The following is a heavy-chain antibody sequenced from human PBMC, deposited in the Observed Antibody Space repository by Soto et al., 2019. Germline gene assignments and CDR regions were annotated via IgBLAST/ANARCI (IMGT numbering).Heavy chain of an antibody. V-gene: IGHV3-21*01. D-gene: IGHD6-19*01. CDR3: ARGGEQWPNPEGYFDY. CDR2: INSSSSDI. CDR1: GFTFSSYS. J-gene: IGHJ4*02. Sequence: EVQLVESGGGLVKPGGSLRLSCAASGFTFSSYSMNWVRQAPGKGLEWVSSINSSSSDIYYADSVKGRFTISRDNAKNSLYLQMNRLRAEDTAVDYCARGGEQWPNPEGYFDYWGQGTLVTVSS.